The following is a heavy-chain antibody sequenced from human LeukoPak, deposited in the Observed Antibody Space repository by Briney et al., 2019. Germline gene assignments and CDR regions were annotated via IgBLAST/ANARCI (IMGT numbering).Heavy chain of an antibody. Sequence: GGSLELSCATSGFNFSSHALPLVRHAPGKGLEGVAIFSSGGSSKYYADSVKGRFTISRDNSKNTLYLQMNSLRVEDTAVYYCAKERRLDDLYYYYDMDVWGQGTTVTVSS. V-gene: IGHV3-30*18. D-gene: IGHD4-17*01. CDR2: FSSGGSSK. CDR1: GFNFSSHA. J-gene: IGHJ6*02. CDR3: AKERRLDDLYYYYDMDV.